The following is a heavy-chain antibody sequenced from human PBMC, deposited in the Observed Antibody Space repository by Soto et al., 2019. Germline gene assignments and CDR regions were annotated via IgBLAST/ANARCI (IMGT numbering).Heavy chain of an antibody. CDR1: GGSFSGYY. Sequence: SETLSLTCAVYGGSFSGYYWSWIRQPPGKGLEWIGEINHSGSTNYNPSLKSRVTISVDTSKNQFSLKLSSVTAADTAVYYGARGLVPADNRHYYYYYMDVWGKGTTVTVSS. CDR2: INHSGST. CDR3: ARGLVPADNRHYYYYYMDV. D-gene: IGHD2-2*01. J-gene: IGHJ6*03. V-gene: IGHV4-34*01.